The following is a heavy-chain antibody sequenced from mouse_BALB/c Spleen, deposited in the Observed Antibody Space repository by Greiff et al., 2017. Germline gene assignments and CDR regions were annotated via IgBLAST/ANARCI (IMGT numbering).Heavy chain of an antibody. V-gene: IGHV4-1*02. D-gene: IGHD1-1*01. CDR2: INPDSSTI. CDR3: ADYYGSRFAY. J-gene: IGHJ3*01. CDR1: GFDFSRYW. Sequence: EVQLVESGGGLVQPGGSLKLSCAASGFDFSRYWMSWVRQAPGKGLEWIGEINPDSSTINYTPSLKDKFIISRDNAKNTLYLQMSKVRSEDTALYYCADYYGSRFAYWGQGTLVTVSA.